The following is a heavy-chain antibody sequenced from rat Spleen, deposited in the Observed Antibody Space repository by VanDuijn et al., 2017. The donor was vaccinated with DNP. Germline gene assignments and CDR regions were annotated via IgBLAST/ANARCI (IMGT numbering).Heavy chain of an antibody. CDR1: GFTFSDYY. V-gene: IGHV5-22*01. D-gene: IGHD1-4*01. Sequence: EVQLVESGGGLVQPGRSLRLSCAASGFTFSDYYMAWVRQAPKKGLEWVASITNEGSSTYFGDSVKGRFTRSRDNAKSTLYLQMNSLRSEDTATYYCARLLAGRSYYFDYWGQGVMVTVSS. CDR2: ITNEGSST. CDR3: ARLLAGRSYYFDY. J-gene: IGHJ2*01.